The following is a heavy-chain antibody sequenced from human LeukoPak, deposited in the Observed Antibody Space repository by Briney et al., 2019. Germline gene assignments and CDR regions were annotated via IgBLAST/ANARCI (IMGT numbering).Heavy chain of an antibody. J-gene: IGHJ4*02. D-gene: IGHD6-19*01. CDR1: GFTFSSYE. V-gene: IGHV3-48*03. Sequence: GGSLRLSCAASGFTFSSYEMNWVRQAPGKGLEWVSYISSSGSTIYYADSVKGRFTISRDNAKNSLYLQMNSLRAEDTAVYYCAKGGYSSGWYTSDYWGQGTLVTVSS. CDR3: AKGGYSSGWYTSDY. CDR2: ISSSGSTI.